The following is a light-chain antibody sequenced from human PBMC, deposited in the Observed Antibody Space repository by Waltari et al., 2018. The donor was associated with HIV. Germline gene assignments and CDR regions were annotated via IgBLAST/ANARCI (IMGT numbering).Light chain of an antibody. V-gene: IGKV3-15*01. Sequence: EIVMTQSPVTLSVSPGERAALSCRASQSVSTTSAWYQQKPGQAPRLLIYGASTRATGVSARFSGSGSGTDFTLTISSVQSEDFAVYYCLQSDNWPYSFGQGTKLEIK. CDR3: LQSDNWPYS. CDR2: GAS. CDR1: QSVSTT. J-gene: IGKJ2*03.